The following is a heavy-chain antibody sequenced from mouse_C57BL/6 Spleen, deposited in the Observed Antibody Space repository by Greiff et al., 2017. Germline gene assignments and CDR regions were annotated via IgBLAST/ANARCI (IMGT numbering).Heavy chain of an antibody. CDR2: IYPGDGDT. J-gene: IGHJ1*03. Sequence: QVQLQQSGPELVKPGASVKISCKASGYAFSSSWMNWVKQRPGKGLEWIGRIYPGDGDTNYNGKFKGKATLTADKSSSTAYMQLSSLTSEDSAVYFCAREVGAGYWYFDVWGTGTTVTVSS. CDR1: GYAFSSSW. D-gene: IGHD3-3*01. V-gene: IGHV1-82*01. CDR3: AREVGAGYWYFDV.